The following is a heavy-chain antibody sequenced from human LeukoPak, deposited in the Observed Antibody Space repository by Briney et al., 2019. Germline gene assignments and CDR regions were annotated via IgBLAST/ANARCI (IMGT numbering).Heavy chain of an antibody. Sequence: PGGSLRLSCAASGFSISNDWMSWVRQAPGKGLEWVARVKSRSAGETTDYAAPVKGRFTISRDDSKKTLYLQMNSLKTEDTAVYYCTLIQGWGSGSYYRDFWGQGTLVTVSS. CDR1: GFSISNDW. V-gene: IGHV3-15*01. CDR3: TLIQGWGSGSYYRDF. CDR2: VKSRSAGETT. D-gene: IGHD3-10*01. J-gene: IGHJ4*02.